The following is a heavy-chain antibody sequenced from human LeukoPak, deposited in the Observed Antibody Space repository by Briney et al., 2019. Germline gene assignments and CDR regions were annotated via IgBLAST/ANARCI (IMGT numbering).Heavy chain of an antibody. Sequence: GGSLRLSCAASGLTVSSNYMSWVRQAPGKGLEWVSVIYSGGSTYYADSVKGRFTISRDNSKNTLYLLMNSLGAEDTAVYYCASMKAMANPMAFDIWGQGTMVTVSS. CDR1: GLTVSSNY. CDR3: ASMKAMANPMAFDI. D-gene: IGHD5-18*01. J-gene: IGHJ3*02. CDR2: IYSGGST. V-gene: IGHV3-53*01.